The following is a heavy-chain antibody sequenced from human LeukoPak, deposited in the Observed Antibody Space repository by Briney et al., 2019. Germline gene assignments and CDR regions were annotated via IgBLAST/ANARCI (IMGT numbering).Heavy chain of an antibody. D-gene: IGHD2-21*02. CDR1: GFTLSSYS. CDR3: RGVTSSDFDI. V-gene: IGHV3-15*01. J-gene: IGHJ3*02. Sequence: PGGSLRLSCAASGFTLSSYSMNWVRQAPGKGLEWVGRIKTKTDGGIRDYATSVKGRFTISRDDSNNKVYLQMNNLQTEDTAVYYCRGVTSSDFDIWGQGTMVTVSS. CDR2: IKTKTDGGIR.